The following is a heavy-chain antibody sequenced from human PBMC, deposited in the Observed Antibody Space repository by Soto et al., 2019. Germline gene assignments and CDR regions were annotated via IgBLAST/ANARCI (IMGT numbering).Heavy chain of an antibody. CDR3: AKDTRYSTGNVCDY. J-gene: IGHJ4*02. Sequence: VESGGGLVQPGRSLRLSCAASGFTFDDYAMHWVRQAPGKGLEWVAGINWNSVGIGYADSVKGRFTISRDNAKNSLFLQMNSLRAEDTALYYCAKDTRYSTGNVCDYWGQGTQVTVSS. D-gene: IGHD2-8*02. CDR1: GFTFDDYA. V-gene: IGHV3-9*01. CDR2: INWNSVGI.